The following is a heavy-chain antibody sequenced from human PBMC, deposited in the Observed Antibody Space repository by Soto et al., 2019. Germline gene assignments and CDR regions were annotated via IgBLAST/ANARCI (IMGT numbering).Heavy chain of an antibody. CDR3: ARAAKRYYDFWSGSFHFDY. CDR1: GGSISSGDYY. CDR2: IYYSGST. D-gene: IGHD3-3*01. V-gene: IGHV4-30-4*01. Sequence: QVQLQESGPGLVKPSQTLSLTCTVSGGSISSGDYYWSWIRQPPGKGLEWIGYIYYSGSTYYNPSLKCRVTISVDTSKNQFSLKLSSVTAADTAVYYCARAAKRYYDFWSGSFHFDYWGQGTLVTVSS. J-gene: IGHJ4*02.